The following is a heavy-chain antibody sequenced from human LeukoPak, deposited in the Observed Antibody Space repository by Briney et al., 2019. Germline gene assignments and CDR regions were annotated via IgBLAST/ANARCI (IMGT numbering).Heavy chain of an antibody. Sequence: SGGSLRLSCAASGFTFSSYEMNWVRQAPGKGLEWVSYISSSGSTIYYADSVKGRFTISRDNAKNSLYLQMNSLRAEDTAVYYCARSGTGYPYYWGQGILVTVSS. V-gene: IGHV3-48*03. J-gene: IGHJ4*02. D-gene: IGHD3/OR15-3a*01. CDR1: GFTFSSYE. CDR3: ARSGTGYPYY. CDR2: ISSSGSTI.